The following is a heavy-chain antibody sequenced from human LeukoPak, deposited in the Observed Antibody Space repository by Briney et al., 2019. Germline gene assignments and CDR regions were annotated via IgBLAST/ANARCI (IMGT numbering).Heavy chain of an antibody. CDR3: APTSEAYTSDWSV. D-gene: IGHD3-16*01. CDR1: GYRFTDDY. Sequence: ASVKVSCKTSGYRFTDDYMHWVRQAPGQGLEWMGWINPDSGFTNYAPKVQGRVIMTRDTSISTAYMEVRRLRYDDTAMYYCAPTSEAYTSDWSVWGQGTLVTVSP. CDR2: INPDSGFT. V-gene: IGHV1-2*02. J-gene: IGHJ4*02.